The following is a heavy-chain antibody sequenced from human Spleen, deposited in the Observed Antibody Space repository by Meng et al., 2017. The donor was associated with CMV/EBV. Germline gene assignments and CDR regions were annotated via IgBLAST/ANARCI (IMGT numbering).Heavy chain of an antibody. J-gene: IGHJ4*02. V-gene: IGHV3-21*04. CDR2: ISSGSTYI. CDR1: GFTFSDYN. CDR3: ARHRSIPSFDY. Sequence: GESLKISCAASGFTFSDYNVNWVRQAPGKGLEWVSSISSGSTYINYADSVRGRFTISRDNAKNSLYLQMNSLRAEDTAMYYCARHRSIPSFDYWGQGTLVTVSS.